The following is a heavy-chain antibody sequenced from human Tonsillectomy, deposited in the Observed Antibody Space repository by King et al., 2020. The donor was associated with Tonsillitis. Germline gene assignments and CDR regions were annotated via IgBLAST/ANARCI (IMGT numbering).Heavy chain of an antibody. Sequence: VPLQESGPGLVKPSETLSLACTVSGGSISSRSYYWGWIRQPPGKGLEWIGSIFYSGSTYYNPSLKSRVTISVDTSKNQFSLKLSSVTAADTAVYYCARDYYDSSGYLNWGQGTLVTVSS. CDR2: IFYSGST. V-gene: IGHV4-39*02. J-gene: IGHJ4*02. CDR1: GGSISSRSYY. CDR3: ARDYYDSSGYLN. D-gene: IGHD3-22*01.